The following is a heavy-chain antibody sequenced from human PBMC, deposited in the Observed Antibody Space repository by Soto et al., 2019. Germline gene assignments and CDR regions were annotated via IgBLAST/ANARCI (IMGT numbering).Heavy chain of an antibody. V-gene: IGHV5-10-1*01. CDR1: GYSFAGYW. J-gene: IGHJ4*02. D-gene: IGHD3-22*01. CDR3: ARQIYDSDTGPNFQYYFDS. Sequence: GESMKISCKGAGYSFAGYWITWVRQKPGKGLEWMGRIDPSDSQTYYSPSFRGHVTISATKSITTVFLQWSSLRASDTAMYYCARQIYDSDTGPNFQYYFDSWGQGTPVTVSS. CDR2: IDPSDSQT.